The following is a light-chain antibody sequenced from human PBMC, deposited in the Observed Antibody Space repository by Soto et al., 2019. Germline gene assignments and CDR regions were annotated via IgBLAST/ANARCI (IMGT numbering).Light chain of an antibody. Sequence: QSALTQPASVSGSPGQSITISCSGTTSDVAYYDLVSWYQQHPGRAPKLLIYEVDKRPSGISVRFSGSKSGATASLTISGLLPEDEAVYFCCTYAGHVPKFGGGTK. V-gene: IGLV2-23*02. CDR2: EVD. CDR1: TSDVAYYDL. J-gene: IGLJ2*01. CDR3: CTYAGHVPK.